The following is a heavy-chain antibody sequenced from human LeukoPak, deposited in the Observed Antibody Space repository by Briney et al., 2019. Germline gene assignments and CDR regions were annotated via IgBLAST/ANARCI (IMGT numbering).Heavy chain of an antibody. V-gene: IGHV1-18*01. D-gene: IGHD6-19*01. Sequence: GASVNVSYSASGYIFTIRGIPWVRQPPAQGLEGMGGNSAYNENTNYAQNAQGRLTVTRDTPTSTAYMELRSLRFDDTAVYFCGRDLPGAAVEGTTRGRDVWGQGATVTVSS. CDR3: GRDLPGAAVEGTTRGRDV. J-gene: IGHJ6*02. CDR2: NSAYNENT. CDR1: GYIFTIRG.